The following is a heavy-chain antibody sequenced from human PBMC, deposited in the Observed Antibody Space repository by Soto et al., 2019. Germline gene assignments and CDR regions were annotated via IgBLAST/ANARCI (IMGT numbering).Heavy chain of an antibody. V-gene: IGHV4-34*01. CDR3: VATTMAYHYGMDV. D-gene: IGHD1-1*01. J-gene: IGHJ6*02. CDR2: INHSGTT. Sequence: QVQLQQWGAGLLKPAETLSLTCAVYGGSFSDYFWSWIRQPPGKGLEWIGEINHSGTTNYNPSLKSRVTISLDTSTNHFPLKPSSVTAADTAVYYSVATTMAYHYGMDVWGQVTTVTVSS. CDR1: GGSFSDYF.